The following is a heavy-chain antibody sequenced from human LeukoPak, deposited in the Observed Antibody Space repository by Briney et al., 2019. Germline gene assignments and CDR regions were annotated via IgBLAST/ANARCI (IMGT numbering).Heavy chain of an antibody. V-gene: IGHV4-61*01. J-gene: IGHJ4*02. CDR2: IYYSGST. CDR3: ARDSGGAFDY. D-gene: IGHD3-10*01. Sequence: SETLSLTCTVSGGSVSSGSYYWRWIRQPPGKGLEWIGYIYYSGSTNYNPSLKSRVTISVDTSKNQFSLKLSSVTAADTAVYYCARDSGGAFDYWGQGTLVTVSS. CDR1: GGSVSSGSYY.